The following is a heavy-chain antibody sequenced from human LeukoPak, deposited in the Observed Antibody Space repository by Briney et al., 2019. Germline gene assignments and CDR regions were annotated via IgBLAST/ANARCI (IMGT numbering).Heavy chain of an antibody. CDR2: IYSGGST. J-gene: IGHJ4*02. V-gene: IGHV3-66*01. CDR1: GLTVSSNY. CDR3: ARRPDYGGTPTFDY. Sequence: QSGGSLRLSCAASGLTVSSNYMSWVRQAPGKGLEWVSVIYSGGSTFYADSVKGRFTISRDNSKNTLYLQMNSLRVEDTAVYYCARRPDYGGTPTFDYWGQGTLVTVSS. D-gene: IGHD4-23*01.